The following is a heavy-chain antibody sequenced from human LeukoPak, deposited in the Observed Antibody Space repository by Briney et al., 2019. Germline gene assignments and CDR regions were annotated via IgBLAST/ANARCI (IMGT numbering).Heavy chain of an antibody. CDR1: GGSISSSSYY. D-gene: IGHD4-23*01. CDR3: ARKNDYGGNSGLVDY. Sequence: SETLSLTCTVSGGSISSSSYYWGWIRQPPGKGLEWIGSIYYSGSTYYNPSLKSRVTISVDTSKNQFSLKLSSVTAADTAVYYCARKNDYGGNSGLVDYWGQGTLVTVSS. J-gene: IGHJ4*02. V-gene: IGHV4-39*01. CDR2: IYYSGST.